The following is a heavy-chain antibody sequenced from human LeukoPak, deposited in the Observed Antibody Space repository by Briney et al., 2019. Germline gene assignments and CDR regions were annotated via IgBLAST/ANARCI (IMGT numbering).Heavy chain of an antibody. CDR2: INPSGGST. D-gene: IGHD3-10*01. J-gene: IGHJ4*02. CDR1: GYTFTGYY. Sequence: ASVKVSCKASGYTFTGYYMHWVRQAPGQGLEWMGIINPSGGSTSYAQKFQGRVTMTRDTSTSTVYMELSSLRSEDTAVYYCVTYYYGSGSYMKYYFDYWGQGTLVTVSS. CDR3: VTYYYGSGSYMKYYFDY. V-gene: IGHV1-46*01.